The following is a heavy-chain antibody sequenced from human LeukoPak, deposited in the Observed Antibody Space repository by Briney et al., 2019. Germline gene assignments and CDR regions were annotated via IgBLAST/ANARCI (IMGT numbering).Heavy chain of an antibody. CDR2: ISWDGGST. D-gene: IGHD2-2*01. J-gene: IGHJ6*04. CDR3: AKDRVFRVLPAAGTYSVDV. Sequence: GGSLRLSCAVFGFTFGDYAMHWVRQPPGKGLEWVSLISWDGGSTYYADSVKGRFTISRDNSKNSLYLQMNSLRAEDTALYYCAKDRVFRVLPAAGTYSVDVWGKGTTVTVSS. V-gene: IGHV3-43D*04. CDR1: GFTFGDYA.